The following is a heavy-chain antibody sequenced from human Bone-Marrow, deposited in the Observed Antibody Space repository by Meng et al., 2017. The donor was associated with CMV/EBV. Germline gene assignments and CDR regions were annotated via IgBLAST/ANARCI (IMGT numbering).Heavy chain of an antibody. CDR3: ARDIGEGLGSGWPWHYYGMDV. Sequence: GESLKISCKASGYTFTSYGISWVRQAPGQGLEWMEWISAYNGNTNYAQKLQGRVTMTTDTSTSTAYMELRSLRSDDTAVYYCARDIGEGLGSGWPWHYYGMDVWGQGTTVTVSS. CDR2: ISAYNGNT. D-gene: IGHD6-19*01. V-gene: IGHV1-18*01. J-gene: IGHJ6*02. CDR1: GYTFTSYG.